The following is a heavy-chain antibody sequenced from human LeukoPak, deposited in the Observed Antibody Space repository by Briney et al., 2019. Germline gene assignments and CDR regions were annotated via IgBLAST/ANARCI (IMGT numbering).Heavy chain of an antibody. CDR2: FDPEDGET. V-gene: IGHV1-24*01. CDR3: ATIAGDDYYFDY. D-gene: IGHD2-21*02. J-gene: IGHJ4*02. CDR1: GYTLTELS. Sequence: ASVKVSCKVSGYTLTELSMHWVRQAPGKGPEWMGGFDPEDGETIYAQKFQGRVTMTEDTSTDTAHMELSSLRSEDTAVYYCATIAGDDYYFDYWGQGTLVTVSS.